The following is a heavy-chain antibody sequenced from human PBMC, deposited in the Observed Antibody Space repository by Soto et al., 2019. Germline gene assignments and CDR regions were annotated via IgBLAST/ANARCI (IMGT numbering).Heavy chain of an antibody. V-gene: IGHV4-61*01. Sequence: NPSETLSLTCTVSGGSVSSGSYYWSWIRQPPGKGLEWIGYIYYSGSTNYNPSLKSRVTISVDLSKNQFSLRLSSVTTADTALYYCARTTAVPNTLRSRYFFDYWGQGTLVTVSS. CDR2: IYYSGST. D-gene: IGHD4-17*01. J-gene: IGHJ4*02. CDR1: GGSVSSGSYY. CDR3: ARTTAVPNTLRSRYFFDY.